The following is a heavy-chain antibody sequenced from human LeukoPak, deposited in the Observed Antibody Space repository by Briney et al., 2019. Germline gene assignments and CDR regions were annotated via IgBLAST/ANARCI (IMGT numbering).Heavy chain of an antibody. V-gene: IGHV3-53*01. CDR3: VREDLGVDY. D-gene: IGHD1-26*01. CDR1: GPIVSINY. Sequence: PGGSLRLSCAVSGPIVSINYMSWVRQAPGKGLEWISILYVNENRYYADSVKGRFIISRDTSKNTLYLQMNSLRAEDTAMYYCVREDLGVDYWGQGTLVTVSS. CDR2: LYVNENR. J-gene: IGHJ4*02.